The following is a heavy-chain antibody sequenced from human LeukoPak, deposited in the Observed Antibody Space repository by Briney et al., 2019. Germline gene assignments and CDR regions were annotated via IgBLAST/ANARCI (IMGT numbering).Heavy chain of an antibody. D-gene: IGHD2-15*01. CDR3: ARPAYCSGGSCYRFDY. V-gene: IGHV1-2*02. J-gene: IGHJ4*02. CDR1: GYTFTGYY. CDR2: INPNSGGT. Sequence: ASVKVSCKASGYTFTGYYMHWVRQAPGQGLEWMGWINPNSGGTSYAQKFQGRVTMTRDTSISTAYMELSRLRSDDTAVYYCARPAYCSGGSCYRFDYWGQGTLVTVSS.